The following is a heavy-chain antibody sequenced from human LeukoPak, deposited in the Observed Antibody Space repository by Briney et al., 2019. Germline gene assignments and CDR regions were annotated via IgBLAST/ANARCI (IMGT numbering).Heavy chain of an antibody. CDR2: IYPGDSDT. CDR1: GYNFATSY. CDR3: ARRGRYSSSWYSENWFDT. D-gene: IGHD6-13*01. V-gene: IGHV5-51*01. Sequence: GESLKISCQGSGYNFATSYIGWVRQMPGKGLEWMGIIYPGDSDTRYSPSFQGQVTISADKSISTAYLQWSSLKASDSAMYYCARRGRYSSSWYSENWFDTWGQGTLVTVSS. J-gene: IGHJ5*02.